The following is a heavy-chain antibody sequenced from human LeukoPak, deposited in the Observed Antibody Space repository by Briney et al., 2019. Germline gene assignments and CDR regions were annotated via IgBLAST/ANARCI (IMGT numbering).Heavy chain of an antibody. CDR2: ISWNSGTI. Sequence: GRSRRLSCAGSGFIFNNYAMHWVRQPPGKGLEWVSGISWNSGTIDYADSVRGRFTISRDNAKNSLYLQMDSLRVEDTALYYCAKDNRRHYTSGPNPDSLHWGQGALVTVSS. CDR3: AKDNRRHYTSGPNPDSLH. D-gene: IGHD6-19*01. V-gene: IGHV3-9*01. CDR1: GFIFNNYA. J-gene: IGHJ4*02.